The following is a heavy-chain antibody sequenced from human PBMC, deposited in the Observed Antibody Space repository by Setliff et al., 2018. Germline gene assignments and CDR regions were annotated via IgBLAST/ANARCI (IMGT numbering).Heavy chain of an antibody. J-gene: IGHJ4*02. CDR2: INPNSGGT. CDR3: ARGEAMIVEQTDFDY. Sequence: ASVKVSCKASGYTFTCYYMRLVRQAPGQGLEWMGWINPNSGGTNYAKKFQGWVTMTRDTSISTAYMELSRLRSDDTAVYYCARGEAMIVEQTDFDYWGQGTLVTVSS. V-gene: IGHV1-2*04. D-gene: IGHD3-22*01. CDR1: GYTFTCYY.